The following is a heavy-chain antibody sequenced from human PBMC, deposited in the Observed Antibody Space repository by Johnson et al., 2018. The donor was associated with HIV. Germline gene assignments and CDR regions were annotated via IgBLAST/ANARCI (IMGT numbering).Heavy chain of an antibody. J-gene: IGHJ3*02. CDR2: ISYDGSNK. Sequence: QLVESGGGVVQPGRSLRLSCAASGFTFSNYAMHWVRQAPGKGLEWVAVISYDGSNKYYADSVKGRFTISRDNSKNTLYLQMNSLRAEDTAVYYCARDNEDIVLVGAFDIWGQGTMVTVSS. CDR1: GFTFSNYA. CDR3: ARDNEDIVLVGAFDI. V-gene: IGHV3-30*01. D-gene: IGHD2-8*02.